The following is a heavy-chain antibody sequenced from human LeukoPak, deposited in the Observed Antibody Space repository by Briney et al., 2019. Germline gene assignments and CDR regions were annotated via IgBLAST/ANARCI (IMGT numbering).Heavy chain of an antibody. Sequence: SETLSLTCTVSGGSVSSFYWGWIRQPPGKRLEWIGYSYYGGSTNYNPSLKSRVTISIDTSKNQVSLNLKSVTAADTAVYYCARGGYGYFTSRNYFDPWGQGTLVIVSS. CDR3: ARGGYGYFTSRNYFDP. J-gene: IGHJ5*02. D-gene: IGHD5-18*01. CDR1: GGSVSSFY. CDR2: SYYGGST. V-gene: IGHV4-59*02.